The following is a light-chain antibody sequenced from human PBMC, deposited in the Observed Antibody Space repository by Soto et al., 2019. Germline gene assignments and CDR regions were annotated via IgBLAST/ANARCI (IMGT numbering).Light chain of an antibody. CDR3: SSYTSSSTWL. CDR1: SSDVGACNY. CDR2: EVS. V-gene: IGLV2-14*03. Sequence: QSALTQPASVSGSPGQSITISCTGTSSDVGACNYVSWYQQHPGKAPKLMIYEVSNRPSGVSNRFSGSKSANTASLTISGLQAGDEADYYCSSYTSSSTWLFGGGTKLTVL. J-gene: IGLJ3*02.